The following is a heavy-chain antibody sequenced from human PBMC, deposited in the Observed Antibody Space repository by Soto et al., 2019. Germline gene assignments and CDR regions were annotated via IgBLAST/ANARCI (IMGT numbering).Heavy chain of an antibody. J-gene: IGHJ4*02. V-gene: IGHV1-69*01. Sequence: QVQLVQSGAEVKKPGSSVKVSCKASGGTFSSYAISWVRQAPGQGLEWMGGIIPIFGTANYAQKFQGRVTITADESTRTAYMELSSLRSEDTAVYYCARESDGSGSYYRPFDYWGQGTLVTVSS. CDR3: ARESDGSGSYYRPFDY. D-gene: IGHD3-10*01. CDR2: IIPIFGTA. CDR1: GGTFSSYA.